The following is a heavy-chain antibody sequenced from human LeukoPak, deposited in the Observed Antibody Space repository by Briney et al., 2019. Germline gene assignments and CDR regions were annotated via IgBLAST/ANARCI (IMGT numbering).Heavy chain of an antibody. CDR3: ARVGSSHDRRYYYYMDV. Sequence: PSETLSLTCTVSGGSISSYYWSWIRQPPGKGLEWIGYIYYSGSTNYNPSLKSRVTISVDTSKNQFSLKLSSVTAADTAVYYCARVGSSHDRRYYYYMDVWGKGTTVTVSS. CDR1: GGSISSYY. D-gene: IGHD6-6*01. CDR2: IYYSGST. V-gene: IGHV4-59*01. J-gene: IGHJ6*03.